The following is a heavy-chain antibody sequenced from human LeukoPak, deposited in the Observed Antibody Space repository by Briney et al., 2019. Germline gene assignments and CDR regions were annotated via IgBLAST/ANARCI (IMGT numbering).Heavy chain of an antibody. J-gene: IGHJ4*02. V-gene: IGHV3-23*01. CDR1: GFTFSTYA. CDR3: ANREGGYTYDPFDY. D-gene: IGHD5-18*01. Sequence: HAGGSLRLSCAASGFTFSTYAMSWLRQAPGRGLEWVSAISGSSDTTYYADSVKGRFTISRDNSKNTLYLQMNSLRAEDTAVYYCANREGGYTYDPFDYWGQGTLVTVSS. CDR2: ISGSSDTT.